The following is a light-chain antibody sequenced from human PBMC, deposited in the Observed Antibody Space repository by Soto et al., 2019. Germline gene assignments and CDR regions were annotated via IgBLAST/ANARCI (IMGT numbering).Light chain of an antibody. CDR1: QSVSSSY. V-gene: IGKV3-11*01. J-gene: IGKJ4*01. Sequence: ILMTHSPATLAVYPDERATLCFGPSQSVSSSYLAWYQQKPGQAPRLLIYDASNRATGIPARFSGSGSGTDFTLTISSLEPEDFAVYYCQQRSNWPPILTFGGGTKVDIK. CDR3: QQRSNWPPILT. CDR2: DAS.